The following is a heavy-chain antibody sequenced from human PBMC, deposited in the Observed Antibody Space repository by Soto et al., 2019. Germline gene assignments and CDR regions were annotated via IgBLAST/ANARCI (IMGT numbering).Heavy chain of an antibody. CDR1: GFTFSSYS. V-gene: IGHV3-21*01. CDR2: ISSSSSYI. D-gene: IGHD3-22*01. Sequence: PGGSLRLSCAASGFTFSSYSMNWVRQAPGKGLEWVSCISSSSSYIDYADSVKGRFTISRDNAKNSLHLQMNSLRAEDTAVYYCATGQYYYDSSGYRFDIWGQGTMVTVSS. CDR3: ATGQYYYDSSGYRFDI. J-gene: IGHJ3*02.